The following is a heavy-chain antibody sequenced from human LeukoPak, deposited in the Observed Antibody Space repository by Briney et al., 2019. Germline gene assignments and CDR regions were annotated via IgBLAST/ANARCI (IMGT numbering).Heavy chain of an antibody. J-gene: IGHJ4*02. CDR2: INHSGST. CDR1: GVSFSSYY. CDR3: ARVGFRLGLLNY. Sequence: PSESLSLTCAVYGVSFSSYYWSWIRQPPGKGLEWIGEINHSGSTNYNPSLKSRVTISVDTSRNQFSLKLSSVTAADTGVYYCARVGFRLGLLNYWGQGTLVTVSS. D-gene: IGHD5-18*01. V-gene: IGHV4-34*01.